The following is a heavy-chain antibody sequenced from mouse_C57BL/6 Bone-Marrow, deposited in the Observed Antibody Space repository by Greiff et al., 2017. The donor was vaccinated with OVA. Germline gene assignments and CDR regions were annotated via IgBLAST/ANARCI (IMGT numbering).Heavy chain of an antibody. D-gene: IGHD2-5*01. V-gene: IGHV1-26*01. CDR3: ARSLYSNYENY. J-gene: IGHJ2*01. CDR1: GYTFTDYY. CDR2: INPNNGGT. Sequence: EVQLQQSGPELVKPGASVKISCKASGYTFTDYYMNWVKQSHGKSLEWIGDINPNNGGTSYNQKFKGKATLTVDKSSSTAYMELRSLTSEDSAVYYCARSLYSNYENYWGQGTTLTVSS.